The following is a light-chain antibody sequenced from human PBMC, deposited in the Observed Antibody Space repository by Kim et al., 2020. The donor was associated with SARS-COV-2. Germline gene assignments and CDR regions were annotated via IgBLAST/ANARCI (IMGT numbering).Light chain of an antibody. CDR2: GAS. Sequence: LSPGERVTLSCRASQSISSNYLAWYQQKSGQAPRLLIFGASHRATGIPDRFSGGGSGAYFTLTISRLEPEDFAVYYCQQYDSSVYSFGQGTKLEIK. V-gene: IGKV3-20*01. CDR1: QSISSNY. CDR3: QQYDSSVYS. J-gene: IGKJ2*03.